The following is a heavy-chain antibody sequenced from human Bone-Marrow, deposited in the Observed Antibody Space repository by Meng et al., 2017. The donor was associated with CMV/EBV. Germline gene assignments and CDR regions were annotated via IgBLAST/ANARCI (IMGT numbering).Heavy chain of an antibody. V-gene: IGHV3-23*01. CDR1: GFTFSSYW. Sequence: GESLKISCAASGFTFSSYWMSWVRQAPGKGLEWVSAICGSGGSTYYADSVKGRFTISRDNAKNSLYLQMNSLRAEDTAVYYCARDYEFRGSPMPNWFDPWGQGTLVTVSS. D-gene: IGHD2-15*01. CDR3: ARDYEFRGSPMPNWFDP. CDR2: ICGSGGST. J-gene: IGHJ5*02.